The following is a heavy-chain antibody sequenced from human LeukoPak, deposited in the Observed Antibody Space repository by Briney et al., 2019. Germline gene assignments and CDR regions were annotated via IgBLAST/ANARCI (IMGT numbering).Heavy chain of an antibody. J-gene: IGHJ4*02. CDR1: GGSFSGYY. D-gene: IGHD1-1*01. V-gene: IGHV4-34*01. Sequence: SETLSLTCAVYGGSFSGYYWSWIRQPPGKGLEWIGDINHSGSTNYNPSLKSRVTISVDTSKNQFSLKLSSVTAADTAVYYCARARVHGGGTDYWGQGTLVTVSS. CDR3: ARARVHGGGTDY. CDR2: INHSGST.